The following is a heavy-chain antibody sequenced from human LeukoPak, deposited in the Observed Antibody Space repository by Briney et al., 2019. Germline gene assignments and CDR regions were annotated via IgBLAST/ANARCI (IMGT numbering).Heavy chain of an antibody. V-gene: IGHV3-30*07. J-gene: IGHJ6*03. Sequence: PGGSLRLSCAASGFTFSSYAMHWVRQAPGKGLEWVALISHDGKRQYYADSVKGRFTISRDNSKNTLYLQMNSLRAEDTAVYYCAKGGSSSSEGNYYYYYYMDVWGKGTTVTVSS. CDR1: GFTFSSYA. CDR2: ISHDGKRQ. D-gene: IGHD6-6*01. CDR3: AKGGSSSSEGNYYYYYYMDV.